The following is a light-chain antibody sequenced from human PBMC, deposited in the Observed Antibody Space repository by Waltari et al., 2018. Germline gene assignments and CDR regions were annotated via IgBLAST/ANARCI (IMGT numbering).Light chain of an antibody. CDR2: GAS. CDR1: LSVNTN. Sequence: EIVMTQSPATLSVSPGERATLSCRASLSVNTNLAWYQQKPGQAPRLLIYGASTRVTGIPARFSGSGSGTEFTFTISSLQSEDFAFYYCQQYNNWPPPITFGQGTRLEIK. J-gene: IGKJ5*01. V-gene: IGKV3-15*01. CDR3: QQYNNWPPPIT.